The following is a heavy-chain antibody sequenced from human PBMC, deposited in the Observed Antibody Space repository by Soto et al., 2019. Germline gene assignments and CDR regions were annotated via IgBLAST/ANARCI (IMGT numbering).Heavy chain of an antibody. CDR1: GGSISSYY. CDR3: ARSDCGGDCYLFDY. V-gene: IGHV4-59*01. Sequence: SETLSLTCTVSGGSISSYYWSWIRQPPGKGLEWIGYIYYSGSTNYNPSLKSRVTISVDTSKNQFSLKLSSVTAADTAVYYCARSDCGGDCYLFDYWGQGTLVTVSS. J-gene: IGHJ4*02. CDR2: IYYSGST. D-gene: IGHD2-21*01.